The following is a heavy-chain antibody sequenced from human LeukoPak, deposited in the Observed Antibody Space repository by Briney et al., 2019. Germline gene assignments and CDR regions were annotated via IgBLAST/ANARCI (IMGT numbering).Heavy chain of an antibody. CDR3: ARGSTSARWFDP. J-gene: IGHJ5*02. Sequence: SETLSLTCAVYGGSFSGYYWSWIRQPPGKGLESIGEINHSGSTNYNPSLKSRVTISVDTSKNQFSLKLSSVTAADTAVYYCARGSTSARWFDPWGQGTLVTVSS. CDR1: GGSFSGYY. V-gene: IGHV4-34*01. D-gene: IGHD2-2*01. CDR2: INHSGST.